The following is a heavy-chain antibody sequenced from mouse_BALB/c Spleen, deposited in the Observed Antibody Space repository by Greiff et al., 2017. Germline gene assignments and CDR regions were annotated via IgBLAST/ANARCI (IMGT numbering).Heavy chain of an antibody. V-gene: IGHV3-2*02. CDR1: GFSITRYYA. Sequence: DVKLVESGPGLVKPSQSLSLTCTVTGFSITRYYAWNWIRQFPGNKLEWMGYISYSGSTSYKPSLKSRISITRDTSKNQFFLQLNSVTTEDTATYYCARDGRYFDYWGQGTTLTVSS. CDR2: ISYSGST. CDR3: ARDGRYFDY. D-gene: IGHD1-1*02. J-gene: IGHJ2*01.